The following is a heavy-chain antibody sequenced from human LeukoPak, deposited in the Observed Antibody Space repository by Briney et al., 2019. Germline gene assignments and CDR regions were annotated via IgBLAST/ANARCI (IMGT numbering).Heavy chain of an antibody. D-gene: IGHD3-3*01. CDR3: AKNTIFGVGTSSIDAFDI. CDR1: GVTFSSSW. Sequence: GGSLRLSCAASGVTFSSSWMSWVRQAPGKGLEWVANIKQDGSRKLYVDSVQGRFTISRDNSKNTLYLQMNSLRAEDTAVYYCAKNTIFGVGTSSIDAFDIWGQGTMVTVSS. V-gene: IGHV3-7*03. CDR2: IKQDGSRK. J-gene: IGHJ3*02.